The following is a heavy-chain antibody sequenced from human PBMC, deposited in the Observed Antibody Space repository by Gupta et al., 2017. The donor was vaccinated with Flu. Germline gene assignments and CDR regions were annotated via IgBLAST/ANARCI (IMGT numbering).Heavy chain of an antibody. CDR1: GFTFSSYA. CDR3: AKTVEGALSGYDVRFDY. D-gene: IGHD5-12*01. CDR2: ISGSGGST. Sequence: EVQLLESGGGLVQPGGSLRLSCAASGFTFSSYAMSWIRQAPGKGVEWVSAISGSGGSTYYADSVKGRFTISRDNSKNTLYLPMNSLRAEDTAVYYCAKTVEGALSGYDVRFDYWGQGTLVTVSS. V-gene: IGHV3-23*01. J-gene: IGHJ4*02.